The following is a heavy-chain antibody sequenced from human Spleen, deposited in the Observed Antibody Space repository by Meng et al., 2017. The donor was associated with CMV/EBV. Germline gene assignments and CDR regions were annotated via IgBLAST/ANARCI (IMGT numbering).Heavy chain of an antibody. D-gene: IGHD7-27*01. CDR1: GYTFTDYY. J-gene: IGHJ2*01. CDR3: ARSRTGVFGYFDL. Sequence: KSSGYTFTDYYIHWVRQAPGKGLEWMGRINPNTGDTNYAPKFQGRVTMTRDTSIRTAYMELRRLRSDDTAMYYCARSRTGVFGYFDLWGRGTLVTVSS. CDR2: INPNTGDT. V-gene: IGHV1-2*06.